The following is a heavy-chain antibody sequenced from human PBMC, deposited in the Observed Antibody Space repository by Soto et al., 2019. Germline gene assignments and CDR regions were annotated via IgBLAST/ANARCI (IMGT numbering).Heavy chain of an antibody. V-gene: IGHV3-48*02. CDR3: AREGPGSSGWENYYYYGMDV. J-gene: IGHJ6*02. CDR1: GFTFSSYS. CDR2: ISSSSSTI. Sequence: EVQLVESGGGLVQPGGSLRLSCAASGFTFSSYSMNWVRQAPGKGLEWVSYISSSSSTIYYADSVKGRFTISRDNAKNSLYLQMNSLRDEDTAVYYCAREGPGSSGWENYYYYGMDVWGQGTTVTVSS. D-gene: IGHD6-19*01.